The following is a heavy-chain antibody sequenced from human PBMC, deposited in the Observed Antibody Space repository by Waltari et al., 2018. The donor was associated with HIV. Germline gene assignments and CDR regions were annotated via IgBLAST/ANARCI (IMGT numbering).Heavy chain of an antibody. CDR1: GFTFSSYS. CDR3: ARDRPKSGSYFDY. J-gene: IGHJ4*02. CDR2: ISSSSSTI. D-gene: IGHD1-26*01. Sequence: EVQLVESGGGLVQPGGSMRLSSAASGFTFSSYSMNWVRQAPGKGLELVSYISSSSSTIYYADSVKGRFTISRDNAKNSLYLQMNSLRAEDTAVYYCARDRPKSGSYFDYWGQGTLVTVSS. V-gene: IGHV3-48*04.